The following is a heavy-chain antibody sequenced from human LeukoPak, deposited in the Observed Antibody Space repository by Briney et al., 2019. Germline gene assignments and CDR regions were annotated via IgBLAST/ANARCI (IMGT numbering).Heavy chain of an antibody. CDR1: GFTFSNYA. CDR3: AKDPEGGSYYYRMDV. D-gene: IGHD1-26*01. J-gene: IGHJ6*02. Sequence: GGSLRLSCAASGFTFSNYAMSWVRQAPGKGLDWVSAISGSGGSTYYADSVKGRFTISRDNSKNTLYLQMNSLRAEGTAVYYWAKDPEGGSYYYRMDVWGQGTTVTVSS. CDR2: ISGSGGST. V-gene: IGHV3-23*01.